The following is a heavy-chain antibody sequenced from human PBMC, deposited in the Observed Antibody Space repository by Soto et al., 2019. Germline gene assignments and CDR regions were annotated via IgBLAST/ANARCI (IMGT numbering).Heavy chain of an antibody. J-gene: IGHJ6*03. Sequence: AASVKVSCKASGYTFTSYDINWVRQATGQGLEWMGWMNPNSGNTGYAQKFQGRVTMTRNTSISTAYMELSSLRSEDTAVYYCARKVRQQLYYYYYYMDVWGKGTTVTVSS. CDR1: GYTFTSYD. D-gene: IGHD6-13*01. CDR3: ARKVRQQLYYYYYYMDV. V-gene: IGHV1-8*01. CDR2: MNPNSGNT.